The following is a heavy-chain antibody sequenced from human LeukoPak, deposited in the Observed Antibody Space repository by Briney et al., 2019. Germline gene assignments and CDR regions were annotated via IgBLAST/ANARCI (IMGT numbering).Heavy chain of an antibody. V-gene: IGHV3-33*06. CDR3: AKDAQRGFDYSNSREY. J-gene: IGHJ4*02. Sequence: PGGSLRLSCAASGFTYSHDGMHWVRQAPGKGLEWVAVIWSDATEKYYGDAVRGRFTISRDNSRNTLYLQMNSLRAEDTAVYYCAKDAQRGFDYSNSREYWGQGTLVTVSS. CDR2: IWSDATEK. D-gene: IGHD4-11*01. CDR1: GFTYSHDG.